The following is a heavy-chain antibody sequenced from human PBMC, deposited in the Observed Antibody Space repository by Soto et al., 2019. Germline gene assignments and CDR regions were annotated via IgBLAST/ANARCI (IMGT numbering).Heavy chain of an antibody. V-gene: IGHV4-31*02. D-gene: IGHD4-17*01. Sequence: LRLSCAASGFTFSDYYMSWIHQPPGKGLEWIGYIYYSGSTYYNPSLKSRVTISVDTSKNQFSLKLSSVTAADTAVYYCARGGLYGDYFAFDIWGQGTMVTVSS. CDR2: IYYSGST. CDR3: ARGGLYGDYFAFDI. CDR1: GFTFSDYY. J-gene: IGHJ3*02.